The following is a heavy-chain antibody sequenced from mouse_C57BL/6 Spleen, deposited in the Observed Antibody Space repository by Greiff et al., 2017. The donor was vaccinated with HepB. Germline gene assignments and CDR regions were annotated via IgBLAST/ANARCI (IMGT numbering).Heavy chain of an antibody. J-gene: IGHJ2*01. CDR1: GYSITSGYY. V-gene: IGHV3-6*01. D-gene: IGHD1-1*01. CDR3: ARDQGIFTTVVSYYFDY. CDR2: ISYDGSN. Sequence: EVQRVESGPGLVKPSQSLSLTCSVTGYSITSGYYWNWIRQFPGNKLEWMGYISYDGSNNYNPSLKNRISITRDTSKNQFFLKLNSVTTEDTATYYCARDQGIFTTVVSYYFDYWGQGTTLTVSS.